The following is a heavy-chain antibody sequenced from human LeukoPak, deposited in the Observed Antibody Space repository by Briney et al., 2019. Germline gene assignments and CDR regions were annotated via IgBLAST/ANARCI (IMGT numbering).Heavy chain of an antibody. CDR2: ISVGGGAM. Sequence: GGSLRLSCAASGFTFSNSEMTWVRQAPGKGLEWVSYISVGGGAMYYADSVKGRFTTSRDDAKNSLFLQMNSLRAEDTAIYYCERTTDSPGAVGRDRYFDLWGRGTLITVSS. V-gene: IGHV3-48*03. J-gene: IGHJ2*01. CDR3: ERTTDSPGAVGRDRYFDL. CDR1: GFTFSNSE. D-gene: IGHD6-13*01.